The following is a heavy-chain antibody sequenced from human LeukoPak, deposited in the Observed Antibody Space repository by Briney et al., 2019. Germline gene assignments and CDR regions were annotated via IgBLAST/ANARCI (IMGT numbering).Heavy chain of an antibody. CDR2: ISSTGSTI. V-gene: IGHV3-11*04. J-gene: IGHJ4*02. D-gene: IGHD4-23*01. CDR3: ARAVIADYGGNFFDY. Sequence: PGGSLRLSCAASGFTFSDYYMSWIRQAPGKGLEWVSYISSTGSTIYYADSMKGRFTISRDNSKNTLYLQMNSLRAEDTAVYYCARAVIADYGGNFFDYWGQGTLVTVSS. CDR1: GFTFSDYY.